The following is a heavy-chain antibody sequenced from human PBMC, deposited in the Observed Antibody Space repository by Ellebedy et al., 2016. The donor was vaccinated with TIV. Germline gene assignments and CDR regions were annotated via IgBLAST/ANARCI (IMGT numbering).Heavy chain of an antibody. CDR2: MNHSGSA. CDR3: AKPTDYDSSFFDI. J-gene: IGHJ3*02. Sequence: SETLSLXCAVYGGSFSGYYWAWIRQPQGKGLEWIAEMNHSGSANYNPSLKSRVTISVDRSKNQFSLKLSSVTAADTAVYYCAKPTDYDSSFFDIWGQGTMVTVSS. CDR1: GGSFSGYY. D-gene: IGHD3-3*01. V-gene: IGHV4-34*01.